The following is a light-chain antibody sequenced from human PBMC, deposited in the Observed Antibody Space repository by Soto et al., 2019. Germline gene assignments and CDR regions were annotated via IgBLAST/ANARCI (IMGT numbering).Light chain of an antibody. CDR1: SSDVGTYKP. J-gene: IGLJ3*02. CDR3: CSFAGSSTW. V-gene: IGLV2-23*01. Sequence: QSVLTQPASVSGSPGQSITISCTGTSSDVGTYKPVSWYQQHPGKAPKVIIYDDSKRPSGVSNRFSGSKSGNTASLTISGLQAEDEADYYCCSFAGSSTWFGGGTKL. CDR2: DDS.